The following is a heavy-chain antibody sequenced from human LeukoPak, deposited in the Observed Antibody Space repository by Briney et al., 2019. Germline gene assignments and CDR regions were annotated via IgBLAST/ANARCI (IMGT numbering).Heavy chain of an antibody. V-gene: IGHV3-21*01. D-gene: IGHD2-15*01. Sequence: GGSLRLSCAASGFTFSSYSMNWVRQAPGKGLEWASSISSSSSYIYYADSVKGRFTISRDNAKNSLNLQMNSLRAEDTAVYYCARDRLDDIVVVVAATQGVFDYWGQGTLVTVSS. CDR1: GFTFSSYS. J-gene: IGHJ4*02. CDR3: ARDRLDDIVVVVAATQGVFDY. CDR2: ISSSSSYI.